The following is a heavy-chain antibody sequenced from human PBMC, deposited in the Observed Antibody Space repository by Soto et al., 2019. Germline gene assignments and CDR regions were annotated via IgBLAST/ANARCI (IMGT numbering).Heavy chain of an antibody. CDR1: GDSIRSSKW. D-gene: IGHD3-10*01. CDR3: ARRDLWFGDDY. V-gene: IGHV4-4*02. J-gene: IGHJ4*02. Sequence: QVQLQESGPGLVKPSGTLSITCAVSGDSIRSSKWWSWVRQPPGKGLEWIGEIYHSGSTNYNPSLESRSTISVDKSTNQFSMKLSSVTAADTAVYYCARRDLWFGDDYWGQGTLVTVSS. CDR2: IYHSGST.